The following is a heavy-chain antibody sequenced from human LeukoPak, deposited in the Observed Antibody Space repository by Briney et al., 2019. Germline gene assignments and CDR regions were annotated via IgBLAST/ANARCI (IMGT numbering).Heavy chain of an antibody. D-gene: IGHD7-27*01. CDR1: GFTVSSNY. V-gene: IGHV3-48*01. CDR2: ISSSSNTI. J-gene: IGHJ6*03. Sequence: GGSLRLSCAASGFTVSSNYMSWVRQAPGKGLEWVSYISSSSNTIYYADSVKGRFTISRDNAKNSLYLQMNGLRAEDTAVYFCASELGYYMDVWGKGTTVTVSS. CDR3: ASELGYYMDV.